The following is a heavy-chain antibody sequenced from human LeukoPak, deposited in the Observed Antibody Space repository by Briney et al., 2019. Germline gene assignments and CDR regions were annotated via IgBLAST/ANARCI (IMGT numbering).Heavy chain of an antibody. Sequence: SETLSLTCTVSVGSISSDYYWGWIRQPPGKGLEWIGYIYYSGSTNYNPSLKSRVTISVDTSKNQFSLKLSSVTAADTAVYYCARTTEGGYTYDYFYYYYMDVWGKGTAVTISS. CDR1: VGSISSDYY. J-gene: IGHJ6*03. CDR3: ARTTEGGYTYDYFYYYYMDV. D-gene: IGHD5-18*01. V-gene: IGHV4-61*01. CDR2: IYYSGST.